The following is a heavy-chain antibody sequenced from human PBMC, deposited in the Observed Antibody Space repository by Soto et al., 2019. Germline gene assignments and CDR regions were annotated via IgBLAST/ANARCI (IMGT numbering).Heavy chain of an antibody. Sequence: ESLLLSCAASGFAFSTNAMNWVRQAPGKGLEWVSTISYSAANTYYADSAKGRLTISRDNSKNTLYLQMSSLRAEDTAVYYCARGLPIDYWGPGTLVTVSS. CDR2: ISYSAANT. CDR1: GFAFSTNA. CDR3: ARGLPIDY. J-gene: IGHJ4*02. V-gene: IGHV3-23*01.